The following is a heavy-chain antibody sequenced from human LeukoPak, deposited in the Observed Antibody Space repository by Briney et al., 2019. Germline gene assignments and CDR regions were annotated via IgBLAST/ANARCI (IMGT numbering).Heavy chain of an antibody. Sequence: SVKVSCKASGGIFSSYAFNWVRQAPGQGLEWVGRIIPMFGTPNQAQKFQGRVTISADKFTRTAYMELSSLRSEDTAVYYCATWSPREYCSSATCYDNWFDRWGQGTLVTVSS. J-gene: IGHJ5*02. CDR2: IIPMFGTP. D-gene: IGHD2-15*01. CDR1: GGIFSSYA. V-gene: IGHV1-69*06. CDR3: ATWSPREYCSSATCYDNWFDR.